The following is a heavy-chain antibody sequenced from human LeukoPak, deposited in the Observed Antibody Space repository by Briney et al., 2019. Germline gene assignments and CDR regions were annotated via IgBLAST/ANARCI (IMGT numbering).Heavy chain of an antibody. D-gene: IGHD1-20*01. CDR1: GYRFTSYG. CDR3: ARDTSGRYNWND. J-gene: IGHJ4*02. CDR2: ISAYNGNT. Sequence: ASVKASCKAPGYRFTSYGISWVRQAPGQGLEWMGWISAYNGNTNYAQKFQGRVTMTTETSTSTAYMELRSLRSDDTAVYYCARDTSGRYNWNDWGQGTLVTVSS. V-gene: IGHV1-18*01.